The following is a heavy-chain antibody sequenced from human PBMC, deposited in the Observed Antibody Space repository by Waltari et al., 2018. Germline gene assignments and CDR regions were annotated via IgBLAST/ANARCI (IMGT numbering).Heavy chain of an antibody. V-gene: IGHV1-69*02. CDR2: IIPILGIA. J-gene: IGHJ4*02. CDR3: AGARRYCSSTSCYTGYYFDY. CDR1: GGTFSSYT. Sequence: QVQLVQSGAEVKKPGSSVKVSCKASGGTFSSYTISWVRQAPGQGLEWMGRIIPILGIANYAQKFQGRVTVTADKSTSTAYMELSSLGSEDTAVYYCAGARRYCSSTSCYTGYYFDYWGQGTLVTVSS. D-gene: IGHD2-2*02.